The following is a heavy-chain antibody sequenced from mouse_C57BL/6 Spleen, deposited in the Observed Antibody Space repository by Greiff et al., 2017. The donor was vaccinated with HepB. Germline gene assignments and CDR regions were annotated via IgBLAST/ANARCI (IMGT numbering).Heavy chain of an antibody. CDR2: INPNYGTT. CDR1: GYSFTDYN. V-gene: IGHV1-39*01. Sequence: VQLKQSGPELVKPGASVKISCKASGYSFTDYNMNWVKQSNGKSLEWIGVINPNYGTTSYNQKFKGKATLTVDQSSSTAYMQLNSLTSEDSAVYYCARGEELLRLYYAMDYWGQGTSVTVSS. J-gene: IGHJ4*01. CDR3: ARGEELLRLYYAMDY. D-gene: IGHD1-1*01.